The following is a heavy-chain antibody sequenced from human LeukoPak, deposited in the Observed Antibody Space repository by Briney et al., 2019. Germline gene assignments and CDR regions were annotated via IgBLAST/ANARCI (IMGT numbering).Heavy chain of an antibody. V-gene: IGHV4-34*01. CDR1: GGSFSGYY. CDR2: INHSGST. Sequence: SETLSLTCAVYGGSFSGYYWSWIRQPPGKGLEWIGEINHSGSTNYNPSLKSRVTISVDTSKNQFSLKLSSVTAADTAVYYCARAIQLYTGRGSRTNWFDPWGQGTLVTVSS. CDR3: ARAIQLYTGRGSRTNWFDP. D-gene: IGHD5-18*01. J-gene: IGHJ5*02.